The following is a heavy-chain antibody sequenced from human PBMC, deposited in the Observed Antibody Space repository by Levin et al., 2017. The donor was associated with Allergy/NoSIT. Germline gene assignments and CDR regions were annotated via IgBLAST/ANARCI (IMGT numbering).Heavy chain of an antibody. D-gene: IGHD6-13*01. CDR1: FFPFLSSS. Sequence: GESLPLSFSSSFFPFLSSSLLFLLPSPFTFLSFFSYISGTSSAIIYADSVKGRFTISRDNAQNSLYLQMNSLRAEDTAVYFCARGPLAAAAHYWGQGTLVTVSS. V-gene: IGHV3-11*05. CDR2: ISGTSSAI. J-gene: IGHJ4*02. CDR3: ARGPLAAAAHY.